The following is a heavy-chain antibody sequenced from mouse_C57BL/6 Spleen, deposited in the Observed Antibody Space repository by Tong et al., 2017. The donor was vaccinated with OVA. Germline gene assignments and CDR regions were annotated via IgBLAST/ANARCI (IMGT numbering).Heavy chain of an antibody. Sequence: EVQLQESGGGLVQPGESLKLSCESNEYEFPSHDMSWVRKTPEKRLELVAAINSDGGSTYYPDTMERRFIISRDNTKKNQYMQMSSLRSEDTALYYCARHDGNYWYFDVWGAGTTVTVSS. CDR3: ARHDGNYWYFDV. CDR2: INSDGGST. CDR1: EYEFPSHD. D-gene: IGHD2-1*01. V-gene: IGHV5-2*01. J-gene: IGHJ1*01.